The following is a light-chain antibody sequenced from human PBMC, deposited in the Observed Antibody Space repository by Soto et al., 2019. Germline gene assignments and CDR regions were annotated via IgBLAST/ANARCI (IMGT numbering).Light chain of an antibody. V-gene: IGLV2-14*01. CDR1: NSDVDGDNY. CDR2: EVS. Sequence: QSALTQPASVSGSPGQSITISCTGTNSDVDGDNYVSWYQQHPGKAPNLMIYEVSNRPSGVSNRFPGSRSGNTAALPISGPQAEYEADYYCSSYTSSSTPYVFGTGTKVTVL. J-gene: IGLJ1*01. CDR3: SSYTSSSTPYV.